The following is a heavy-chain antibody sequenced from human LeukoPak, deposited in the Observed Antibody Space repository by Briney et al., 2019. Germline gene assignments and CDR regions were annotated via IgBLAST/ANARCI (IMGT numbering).Heavy chain of an antibody. J-gene: IGHJ3*02. D-gene: IGHD2-15*01. Sequence: SQTLSLTCTVSGGSISSGDYYWSWIRQPPGKGLEWIGYIYYSGSTYYNPSLKSRVTISVGTSKNQFSLKLSSVTAADTAVYYCARVWGSDCSGGSCPTAFDIWGQGTMVTVSP. CDR2: IYYSGST. CDR3: ARVWGSDCSGGSCPTAFDI. CDR1: GGSISSGDYY. V-gene: IGHV4-30-4*01.